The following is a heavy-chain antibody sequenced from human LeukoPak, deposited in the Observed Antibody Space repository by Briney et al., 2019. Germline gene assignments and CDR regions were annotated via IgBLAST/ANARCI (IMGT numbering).Heavy chain of an antibody. CDR2: INHNGNVN. J-gene: IGHJ6*02. CDR3: ARGGGLDV. D-gene: IGHD3-16*01. Sequence: GGCLRLSCAASVFTFGSYWMNWARQAPWKGLEWVASINHNGNVNYYVDSVKGRFTISRDNAKNSLYLQMSNLRAEDTAVYFCARGGGLDVWGQGATVTVSS. V-gene: IGHV3-7*03. CDR1: VFTFGSYW.